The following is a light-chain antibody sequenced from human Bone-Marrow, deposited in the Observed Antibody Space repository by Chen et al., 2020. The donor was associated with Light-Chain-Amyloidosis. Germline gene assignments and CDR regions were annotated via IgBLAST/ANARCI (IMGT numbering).Light chain of an antibody. J-gene: IGLJ1*01. CDR2: RSN. CDR1: SSNIGINY. Sequence: QSVLTQPPSPSATPGQRVTISCSGASSNIGINYVYWYQPFPGAAPNLLIHRSNQRPSGVPARFSAAKSGTSAFLAISGLRAEDEADYYCAAWDGSLGGYVFGTGTKVIVL. CDR3: AAWDGSLGGYV. V-gene: IGLV1-47*01.